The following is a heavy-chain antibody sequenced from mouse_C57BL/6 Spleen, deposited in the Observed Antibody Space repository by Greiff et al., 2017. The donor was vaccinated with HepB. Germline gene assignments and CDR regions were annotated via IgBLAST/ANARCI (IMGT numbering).Heavy chain of an antibody. CDR2: ISDGGSYT. J-gene: IGHJ1*03. D-gene: IGHD1-1*01. V-gene: IGHV5-4*01. CDR1: GFTFSSYA. CDR3: ARDRGTTVPWYFDV. Sequence: EVKLVESGGGLVKPGGSLKLSCAASGFTFSSYAMSWVRQTPEKRLEWVATISDGGSYTYYPDNVKGRFTISRDNAKNNLYLQMSHLKSEDTAMYYCARDRGTTVPWYFDVWGTGTTVTVSS.